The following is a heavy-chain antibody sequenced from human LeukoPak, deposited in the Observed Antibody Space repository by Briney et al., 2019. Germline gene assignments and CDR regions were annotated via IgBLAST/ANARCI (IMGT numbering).Heavy chain of an antibody. CDR1: GFTFSSYA. V-gene: IGHV3-21*06. CDR2: ISGSSTDI. D-gene: IGHD3-22*01. Sequence: GGSLRLSCAASGFTFSSYAMNWVRQGPGKGLEWVSSISGSSTDIYYADSVKGRFTISRDNAKNSVFLQINNLRAEDTAIYYCARRGYHDSSGYDYWGQGTLVTVSS. CDR3: ARRGYHDSSGYDY. J-gene: IGHJ4*02.